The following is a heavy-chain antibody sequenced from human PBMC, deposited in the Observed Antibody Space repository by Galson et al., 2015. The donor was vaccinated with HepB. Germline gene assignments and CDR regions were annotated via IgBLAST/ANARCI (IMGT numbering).Heavy chain of an antibody. V-gene: IGHV1-69*05. CDR2: IIPIFGTA. J-gene: IGHJ4*02. CDR3: ARDRAPYSNYVFDY. Sequence: SVKVSCKASGGTFSSYAISWVRQAPGQGLEWMGGIIPIFGTASYAQKFQGRVTMTRDTSTSTVYMELSSLRSEDTAVYYCARDRAPYSNYVFDYWGQGTLVTVSS. D-gene: IGHD4-11*01. CDR1: GGTFSSYA.